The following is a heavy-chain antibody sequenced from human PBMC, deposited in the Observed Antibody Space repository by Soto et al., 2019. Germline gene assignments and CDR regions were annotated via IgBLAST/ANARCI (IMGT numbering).Heavy chain of an antibody. V-gene: IGHV1-2*04. Sequence: ASVKVSCKASGYTFTGYYMHWVRQAPGQGLEWMGWINPNSGGTNYAQKFQGWVTMTRDTSISTAYMELSRLRSDDTAVYYCSRDSGYCSSTSCYISWFDPWGQGTLVTVSS. J-gene: IGHJ5*02. CDR2: INPNSGGT. CDR1: GYTFTGYY. CDR3: SRDSGYCSSTSCYISWFDP. D-gene: IGHD2-2*02.